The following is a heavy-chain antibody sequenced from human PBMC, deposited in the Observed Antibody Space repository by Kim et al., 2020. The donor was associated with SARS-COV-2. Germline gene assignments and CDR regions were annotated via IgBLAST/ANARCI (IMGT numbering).Heavy chain of an antibody. CDR1: GYTLTELS. CDR2: FDPEDGET. D-gene: IGHD1-26*01. CDR3: ATYSGSYWGSWFDP. J-gene: IGHJ5*02. Sequence: ASVKVSCKVSGYTLTELSMHWVRQAPGKGLEWMGGFDPEDGETIYAQKFQGRVTMTEDTSTDTAYMELSSLRSEDTAVYYCATYSGSYWGSWFDPWGQGTLVTVSS. V-gene: IGHV1-24*01.